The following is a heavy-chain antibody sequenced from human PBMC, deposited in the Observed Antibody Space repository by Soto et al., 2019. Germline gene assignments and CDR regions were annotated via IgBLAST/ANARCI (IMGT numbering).Heavy chain of an antibody. V-gene: IGHV3-30-3*01. D-gene: IGHD3-3*01. J-gene: IGHJ6*02. CDR1: GFTFSSYA. Sequence: GGSLRLSCAASGFTFSSYAMHWVRQAPGKGLKWVAVISYDGSNKYYADSVKGRFTISRDNSKNTLYLKMNSLRAEDTAVYYCARVQYYDFWSGYPYYYYGMDVWGQGTTVTVSS. CDR2: ISYDGSNK. CDR3: ARVQYYDFWSGYPYYYYGMDV.